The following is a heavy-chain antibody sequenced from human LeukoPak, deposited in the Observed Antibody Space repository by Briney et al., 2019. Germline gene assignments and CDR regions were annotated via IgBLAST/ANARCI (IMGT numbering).Heavy chain of an antibody. J-gene: IGHJ4*02. Sequence: GGSLRLSCAASGFTFSSYSMNWVRQAPGKGLEWVSYISSSSSTIYYADSVKGRFTISRDNAKNSLYLQMNSLRAEDTAVYYCARQDSQDIYDYWGQGTLVTVSS. V-gene: IGHV3-48*01. D-gene: IGHD2-15*01. CDR3: ARQDSQDIYDY. CDR1: GFTFSSYS. CDR2: ISSSSSTI.